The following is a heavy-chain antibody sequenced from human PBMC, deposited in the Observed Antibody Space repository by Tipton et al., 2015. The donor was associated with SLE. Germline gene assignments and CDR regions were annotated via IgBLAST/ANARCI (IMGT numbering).Heavy chain of an antibody. CDR1: GFTFSSYG. CDR3: ARDVTTVTSYYFDY. CDR2: ISSSSSYI. V-gene: IGHV3-21*03. J-gene: IGHJ4*02. D-gene: IGHD4-17*01. Sequence: GSLRLSCAASGFTFSSYGMHWVRQAPGKGLEWVSSISSSSSYIHYADPVKGRFTISRDNAKNSLYLQMNSLRAEDTAVYYCARDVTTVTSYYFDYWGQGTLVTVSS.